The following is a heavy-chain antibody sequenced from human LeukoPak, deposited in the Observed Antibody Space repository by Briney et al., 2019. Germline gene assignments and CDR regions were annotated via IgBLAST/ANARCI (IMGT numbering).Heavy chain of an antibody. CDR3: AVTNYYDSSVSTDY. CDR1: GGSISSSSYY. Sequence: SETLSLTCTVSGGSISSSSYYWGWIRQPPGKGLEWIGSIYYSGSTYYNPSLKGRVTISVDTSKNQFSLKLSSVTAADTAVYYCAVTNYYDSSVSTDYWGQGTLVTVSS. D-gene: IGHD3-22*01. CDR2: IYYSGST. V-gene: IGHV4-39*01. J-gene: IGHJ4*02.